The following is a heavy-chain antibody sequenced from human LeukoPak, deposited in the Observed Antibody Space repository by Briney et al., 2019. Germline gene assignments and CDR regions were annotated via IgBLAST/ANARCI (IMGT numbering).Heavy chain of an antibody. CDR2: ISYDGSNK. CDR3: AREHREAIVVVPAAPFDY. J-gene: IGHJ4*02. D-gene: IGHD2-2*01. Sequence: GGSLRLSCAASGFTFSSYAMHWVRQAPGKGLEWVAVISYDGSNKYYADSVKGRFTISRDNSKNTLYLQMNSLRAEDTAVYYCAREHREAIVVVPAAPFDYWGQGTLVTVSS. V-gene: IGHV3-30-3*01. CDR1: GFTFSSYA.